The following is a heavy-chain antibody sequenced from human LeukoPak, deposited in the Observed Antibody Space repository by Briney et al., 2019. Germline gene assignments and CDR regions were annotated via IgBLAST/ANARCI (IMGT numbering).Heavy chain of an antibody. CDR2: IYYSGST. V-gene: IGHV4-30-4*08. CDR3: ARFCRDYDSSGYYTFDY. Sequence: PSETLSLTCTVSGGSISSGDYYWSWIRQPPGKGLEWIGYIYYSGSTYYNPSLKSRVTISVDTSMNQFSLKLSSVTAADTAVYYCARFCRDYDSSGYYTFDYWGQGTLVTVSS. D-gene: IGHD3-22*01. CDR1: GGSISSGDYY. J-gene: IGHJ4*02.